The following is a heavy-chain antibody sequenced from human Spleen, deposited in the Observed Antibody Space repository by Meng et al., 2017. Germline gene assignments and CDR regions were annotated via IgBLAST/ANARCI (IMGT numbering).Heavy chain of an antibody. V-gene: IGHV4-34*01. J-gene: IGHJ4*02. CDR2: INHSGST. D-gene: IGHD3-10*01. CDR1: GGSFSGYY. CDR3: ARAMVRGVRPLVFDY. Sequence: SETLSLTCAVYGGSFSGYYWSWIRQPPGKGLEWSGEINHSGSTNYNPSLKSRVTIAVDTSKNQFSLKLSSVTAADTAVYYCARAMVRGVRPLVFDYWGQGTLVTVSS.